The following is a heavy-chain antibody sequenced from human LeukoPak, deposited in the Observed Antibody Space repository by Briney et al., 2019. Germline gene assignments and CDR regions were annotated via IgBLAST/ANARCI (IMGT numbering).Heavy chain of an antibody. V-gene: IGHV4-4*07. D-gene: IGHD6-19*01. CDR1: GGSISSHY. CDR2: VYVTGST. Sequence: SETLSLTCTVSGGSISSHYWSWIRQPAGKGLEWIGRVYVTGSTNLNPALQSRVTMSVDTSENQFSLKLTSVTAADTAVYYCARDRQWLVDHWGQGTLVTVSS. J-gene: IGHJ5*02. CDR3: ARDRQWLVDH.